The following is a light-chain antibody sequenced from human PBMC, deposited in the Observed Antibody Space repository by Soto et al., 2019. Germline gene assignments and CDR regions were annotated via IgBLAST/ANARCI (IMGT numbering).Light chain of an antibody. V-gene: IGKV4-1*01. J-gene: IGKJ1*01. Sequence: DIVMTQSPDSLAVSLGERATINCKSSQSVLYSSNNKNYLAWYQQKPGQPPKLLIYCASTRESGVPDRFSGSGSGTDFTLTISRLQAEDVADYYCQQYYRPWTCGQGTKVEIK. CDR3: QQYYRPWT. CDR2: CAS. CDR1: QSVLYSSNNKNY.